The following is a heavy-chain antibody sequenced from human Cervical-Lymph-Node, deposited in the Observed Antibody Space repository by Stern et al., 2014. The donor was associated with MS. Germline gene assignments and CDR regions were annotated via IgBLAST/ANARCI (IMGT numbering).Heavy chain of an antibody. J-gene: IGHJ4*02. CDR3: TRESILRYLDWMG. D-gene: IGHD3-9*01. CDR1: GGSISSNNYN. V-gene: IGHV4-39*02. Sequence: QLVESGPGLVKPSETLSLTCTVSGGSISSNNYNWGWIRQSPGKGLEWIGNTYSSGSPSYNPSLKSRVTMSVDTSNNQFSLKLTSVSAADTAVYYCTRESILRYLDWMGGGQGTLVTVSS. CDR2: TYSSGSP.